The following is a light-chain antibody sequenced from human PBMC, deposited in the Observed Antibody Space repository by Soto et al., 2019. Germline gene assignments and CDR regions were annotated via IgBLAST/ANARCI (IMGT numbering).Light chain of an antibody. J-gene: IGLJ1*01. CDR3: CSYAGSSTFD. CDR1: SSDVGSYNL. V-gene: IGLV2-23*03. CDR2: EGS. Sequence: QSVLTQPASVSGSPGQSITISCTGTSSDVGSYNLVSWYQQHPGKAPKLMIYEGSKRPSGVSNRFSGSKSGNTASLTISGLQAEVEADYYCCSYAGSSTFDFGAGTKLTVL.